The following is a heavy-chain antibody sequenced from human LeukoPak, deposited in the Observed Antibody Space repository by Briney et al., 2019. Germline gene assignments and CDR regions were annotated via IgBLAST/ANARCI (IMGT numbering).Heavy chain of an antibody. D-gene: IGHD6-19*01. CDR3: ARDLKQFGGWFDY. CDR2: IYAGNGNT. V-gene: IGHV1-3*01. Sequence: ASVKVSCKASGYTFSSYAMHWVRQAPGQRLEWMGWIYAGNGNTKYSQKFQGRVTITRDTSASTAYMELSSLRFEDTAVYYCARDLKQFGGWFDYWGQGTLVTVSS. CDR1: GYTFSSYA. J-gene: IGHJ4*02.